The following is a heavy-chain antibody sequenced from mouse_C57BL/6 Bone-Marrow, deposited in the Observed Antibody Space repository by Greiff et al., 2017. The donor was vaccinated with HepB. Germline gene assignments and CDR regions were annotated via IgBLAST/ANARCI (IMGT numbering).Heavy chain of an antibody. CDR2: ILPGSGST. Sequence: VQLQQSGAELMKPGASVKLSCKATGYTFTGYWIEWVKQRPGHGLEWIGEILPGSGSTNYNEKFKGKATFTADTSTNTAYMQLRSLTTEDSAIYYCAIMTSVVATDYYAMGCWGQGASVTVSS. CDR1: GYTFTGYW. V-gene: IGHV1-9*01. CDR3: AIMTSVVATDYYAMGC. D-gene: IGHD1-1*01. J-gene: IGHJ4*01.